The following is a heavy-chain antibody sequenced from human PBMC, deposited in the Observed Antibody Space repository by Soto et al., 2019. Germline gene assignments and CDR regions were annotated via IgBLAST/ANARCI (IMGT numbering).Heavy chain of an antibody. J-gene: IGHJ4*02. CDR2: INPDGSAT. Sequence: VSLRLSCAASGFTFSRYWMHWVRQAPGKGLVWVSRINPDGSATNYADSVKGRFTISRDNAKNTLYLQMNSLRAEDTAVFYCGRGGSDSPMAPGYWGQGTLVTVSS. V-gene: IGHV3-74*01. CDR3: GRGGSDSPMAPGY. CDR1: GFTFSRYW. D-gene: IGHD5-18*01.